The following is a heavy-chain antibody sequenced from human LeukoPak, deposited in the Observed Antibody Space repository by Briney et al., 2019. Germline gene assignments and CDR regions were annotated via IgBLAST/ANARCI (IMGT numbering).Heavy chain of an antibody. CDR1: GGSISSYY. J-gene: IGHJ4*02. CDR2: IYYSGST. CDR3: ARTERDILTGYFFDY. V-gene: IGHV4-59*01. Sequence: PSETLSLTCTVSGGSISSYYWSWIRQPPGKGLEWIGYIYYSGSTNYNPSLESRVTISVDTSKNQFSLKLSSVTAADTAVYYCARTERDILTGYFFDYWGQGTLVTVSS. D-gene: IGHD3-9*01.